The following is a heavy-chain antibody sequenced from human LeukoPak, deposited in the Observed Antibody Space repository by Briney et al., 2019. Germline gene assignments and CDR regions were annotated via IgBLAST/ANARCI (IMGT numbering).Heavy chain of an antibody. D-gene: IGHD5-24*01. CDR1: GYTFTSYG. CDR3: ARGGSGYNPLDY. CDR2: MNPNSGNT. V-gene: IGHV1-8*01. J-gene: IGHJ4*02. Sequence: ASVKVSCKASGYTFTSYGINWVRQATGQGLEWMGWMNPNSGNTGYAQKFQGRVTMTRNTSISTAYMELSSLRSEDTAVYYCARGGSGYNPLDYWGQGTLVTVSS.